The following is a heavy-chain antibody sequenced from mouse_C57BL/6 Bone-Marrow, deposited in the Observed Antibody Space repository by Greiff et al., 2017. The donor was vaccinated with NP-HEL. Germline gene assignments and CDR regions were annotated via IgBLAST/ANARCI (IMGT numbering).Heavy chain of an antibody. Sequence: QVQLQQPGAELVMPGASVKLSCKASGYTFTNYWMHWVKQRPGQGLEWIGEIDPSDSYTTYNQKFKGKSTLTVDKSSSTAYMQLRSLTSEDSAVDYCARVGWVRQNYWYFDVWGTGTTVTVSS. CDR3: ARVGWVRQNYWYFDV. V-gene: IGHV1-69*01. CDR1: GYTFTNYW. D-gene: IGHD2-2*01. J-gene: IGHJ1*03. CDR2: IDPSDSYT.